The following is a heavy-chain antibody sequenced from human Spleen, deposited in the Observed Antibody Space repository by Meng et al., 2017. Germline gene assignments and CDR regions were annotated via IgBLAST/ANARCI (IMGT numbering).Heavy chain of an antibody. Sequence: QIQLQQSGPGLVKPSQTLALTCAISGDSVSSNSAAWNWLRQSPSRGVEWLGRTYYRSKWYNDYAVSVKSRITINPDTSKNQFSLQLNSVAPEDTAVYYCARQEGAFDYWGQGTLVTVSS. CDR2: TYYRSKWYN. J-gene: IGHJ4*02. CDR1: GDSVSSNSAA. CDR3: ARQEGAFDY. D-gene: IGHD3-16*01. V-gene: IGHV6-1*01.